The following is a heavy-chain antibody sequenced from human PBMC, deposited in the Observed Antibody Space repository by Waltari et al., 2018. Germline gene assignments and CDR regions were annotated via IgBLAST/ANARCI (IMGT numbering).Heavy chain of an antibody. CDR3: ARDYYYDSSGYYPLGIS. J-gene: IGHJ5*02. V-gene: IGHV1-69*01. CDR2: IIPIFGTA. D-gene: IGHD3-22*01. Sequence: QVQLVQSGAEVKKPGSSVKVSCKASGGTFSSYAISWVRQAPGQGLEWMGGIIPIFGTANYAQKFQGRVTITADESTSTAYMELSSLRSEDTAVYYCARDYYYDSSGYYPLGISWGQGTLVTVSS. CDR1: GGTFSSYA.